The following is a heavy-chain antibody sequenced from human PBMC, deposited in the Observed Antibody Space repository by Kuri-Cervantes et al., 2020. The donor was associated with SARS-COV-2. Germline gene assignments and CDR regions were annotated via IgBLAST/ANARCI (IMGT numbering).Heavy chain of an antibody. V-gene: IGHV3-30*02. Sequence: GESLKISCAASGFTFSSYGMHWVRQAPGKGLEWVAFIRYDGSNKYYADSVKGRFTISRDNSKNTLYLQMNSLRAGDTAVYYCANLLVGFGDAFDIWGQGTMVTVSS. CDR3: ANLLVGFGDAFDI. J-gene: IGHJ3*02. CDR1: GFTFSSYG. D-gene: IGHD3-10*01. CDR2: IRYDGSNK.